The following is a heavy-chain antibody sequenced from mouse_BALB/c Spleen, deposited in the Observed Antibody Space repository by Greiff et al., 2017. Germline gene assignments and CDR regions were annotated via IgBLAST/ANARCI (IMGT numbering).Heavy chain of an antibody. V-gene: IGHV3-6*02. CDR1: GYSITSGYY. J-gene: IGHJ3*01. CDR2: ISYDGSN. CDR3: AKFITTATFAY. D-gene: IGHD1-2*01. Sequence: VQLQQSGPGLVKPSQSLSLTCSVTGYSITSGYYWNWIRQFPGNKLEWMGYISYDGSNNYNPSLKNRISITRDTSKNQFFLKLNSVTTEDTATYYCAKFITTATFAYWGQGTLVTVSA.